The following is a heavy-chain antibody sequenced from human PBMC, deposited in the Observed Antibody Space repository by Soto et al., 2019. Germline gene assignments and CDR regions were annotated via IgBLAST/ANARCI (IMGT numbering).Heavy chain of an antibody. CDR3: ARGGDVLDY. CDR2: TSSDGSNK. CDR1: GFAFGGFG. J-gene: IGHJ4*02. Sequence: QVQLVESGGGVVRPGKSLTLSCTGSGFAFGGFGIHWVRQSPGKGLEWLAMTSSDGSNKYLADSVKGRFTVSRDMSRTTVFLQMANLSFGATAVYYCARGGDVLDYWGRGALVTVSS. D-gene: IGHD3-16*01. V-gene: IGHV3-30*03.